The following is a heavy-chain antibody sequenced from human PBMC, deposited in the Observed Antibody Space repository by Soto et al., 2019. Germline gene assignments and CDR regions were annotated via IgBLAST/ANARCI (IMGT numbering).Heavy chain of an antibody. CDR2: ISTLNDNT. CDR3: ARVKTGTGDYCDY. CDR1: GYPFTNYG. D-gene: IGHD1-1*01. Sequence: GASVQVSCKTAGYPFTNYGITWVRQPPGKELEWMGWISTLNDNTNYAQRFRGRVSMTADSSTTTPYMELRSLRPDDTAVYYCARVKTGTGDYCDYWGQGTPVTSPQ. J-gene: IGHJ4*02. V-gene: IGHV1-18*01.